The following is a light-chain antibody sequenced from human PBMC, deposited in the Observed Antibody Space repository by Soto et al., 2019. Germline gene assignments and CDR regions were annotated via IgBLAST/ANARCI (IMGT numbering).Light chain of an antibody. CDR2: AAS. CDR3: QQYGSSPPLYT. J-gene: IGKJ2*01. Sequence: EIVLTQSLGTLSLSPGERATLSCRASQSISTNYLAWYQQKPGQAPRLLISAASSRATGIPDRFSGSGSGTDFTLTISRLEPEDFAVYYCQQYGSSPPLYTFGQGTKLEIK. CDR1: QSISTNY. V-gene: IGKV3-20*01.